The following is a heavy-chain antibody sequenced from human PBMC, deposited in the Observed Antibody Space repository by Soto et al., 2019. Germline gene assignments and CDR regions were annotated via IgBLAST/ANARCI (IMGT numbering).Heavy chain of an antibody. J-gene: IGHJ6*02. Sequence: QVQLVQSGGEVKKPGASVKVSCKVSGYTFTIYGINWVRQAPGQGLGWMGWISPDNGNTNYVQKLQGRVTITTDTSTSTAYMELRSLRSDDTAVYYCARALGYSGYAGMDVWGQGTTVTVSS. D-gene: IGHD5-12*01. CDR1: GYTFTIYG. V-gene: IGHV1-18*01. CDR3: ARALGYSGYAGMDV. CDR2: ISPDNGNT.